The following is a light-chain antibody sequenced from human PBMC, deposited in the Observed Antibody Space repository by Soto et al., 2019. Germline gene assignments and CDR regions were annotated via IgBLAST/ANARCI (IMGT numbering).Light chain of an antibody. J-gene: IGKJ1*01. Sequence: IQMTQSPSTLSGSVGDRVTITCRASQTISSWLAWYQQKPGKAPKLLIYKASTLKSGVPSRFSGSGSGTEFTLTISSLQPDDFATYYCQHYNSYSGAFGQGPKV. CDR1: QTISSW. V-gene: IGKV1-5*03. CDR3: QHYNSYSGA. CDR2: KAS.